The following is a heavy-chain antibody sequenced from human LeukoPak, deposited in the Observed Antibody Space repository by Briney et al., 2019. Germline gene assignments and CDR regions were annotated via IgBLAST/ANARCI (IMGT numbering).Heavy chain of an antibody. V-gene: IGHV4-59*08. CDR2: VYYRGIT. J-gene: IGHJ5*02. D-gene: IGHD6-13*01. CDR1: SGSISGYH. Sequence: SETLSLTCIVSSGSISGYHRSWIRQSPGKGLEWIGYVYYRGITNYNPSLKSRVSISVDTANNQFSLRLTSVSAADTAIYYCARLVATTGIADWFDPWGQGILVTVSS. CDR3: ARLVATTGIADWFDP.